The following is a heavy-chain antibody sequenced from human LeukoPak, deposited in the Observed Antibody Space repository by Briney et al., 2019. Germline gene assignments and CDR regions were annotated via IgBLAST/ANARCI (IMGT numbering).Heavy chain of an antibody. D-gene: IGHD3-10*01. CDR2: IYPGDSDT. J-gene: IGHJ4*02. CDR1: GYSFTSYW. CDR3: ARLGIWFGELSAIDY. Sequence: GESLQISCKGSGYSFTSYWIGWVRQMPGKGLEWMGIIYPGDSDTRYSPSFQGQVTISADKSISTAYLQWSSLKASDTAMYYCARLGIWFGELSAIDYWGQGTLVTVSS. V-gene: IGHV5-51*01.